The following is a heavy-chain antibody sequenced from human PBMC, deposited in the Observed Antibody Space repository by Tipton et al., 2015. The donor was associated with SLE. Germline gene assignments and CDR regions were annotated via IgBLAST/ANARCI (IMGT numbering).Heavy chain of an antibody. CDR1: GGSINSYY. CDR2: IYCGGST. V-gene: IGHV4-59*01. Sequence: TLSLTCTVSGGSINSYYWSWIRQPPGKGLEWIGYIYCGGSTNYKPSLKSRVTISVDTSKNQFSLKLNSVTAADTAMYFCARSPGRLRSMDYWGQGTLVTVSS. D-gene: IGHD3-3*01. J-gene: IGHJ4*02. CDR3: ARSPGRLRSMDY.